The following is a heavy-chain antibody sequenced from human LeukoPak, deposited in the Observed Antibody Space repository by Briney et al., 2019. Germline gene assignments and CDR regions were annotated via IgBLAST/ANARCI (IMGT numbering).Heavy chain of an antibody. CDR2: IHYSGST. CDR3: ARWYSSGWAFDY. V-gene: IGHV4-59*08. J-gene: IGHJ4*02. Sequence: SETLSLTCTVSGGTISSYYWNWIRRPPGKGLEWIGYIHYSGSTKYNPSLKSRVTISVDTSKNQFSLKLSPVTAADTAVYYCARWYSSGWAFDYWGQGTLVTVSS. D-gene: IGHD6-19*01. CDR1: GGTISSYY.